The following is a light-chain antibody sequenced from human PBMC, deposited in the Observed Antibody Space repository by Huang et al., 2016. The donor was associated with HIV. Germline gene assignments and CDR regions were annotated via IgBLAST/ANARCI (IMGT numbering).Light chain of an antibody. CDR3: QQYNNWPPGS. CDR1: QYISTN. Sequence: EVVMTQSPTTLSVSPGESATLSCRTSQYISTNLAWYQQKPGQAPRLLIYGASPRATGIPARFSGSGSGTEFTLTIGSLQSEDFALYYCQQYNNWPPGSFGPGTKVDIK. CDR2: GAS. V-gene: IGKV3-15*01. J-gene: IGKJ3*01.